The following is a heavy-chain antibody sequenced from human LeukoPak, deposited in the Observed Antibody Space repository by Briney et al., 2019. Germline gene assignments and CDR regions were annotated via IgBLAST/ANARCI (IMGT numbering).Heavy chain of an antibody. V-gene: IGHV3-7*01. J-gene: IGHJ4*02. D-gene: IGHD6-19*01. CDR2: IKHDGSEK. CDR3: ARVGKNGWDFDH. Sequence: ETLSLTCAVSGGSISSSNWWSWVRQPPGKGLEWVANIKHDGSEKYYVDSVKGRFTISRDNAKNSLFLQMNSLRADDTAVYYCARVGKNGWDFDHWGQGTLVTVSS. CDR1: GGSISSSNW.